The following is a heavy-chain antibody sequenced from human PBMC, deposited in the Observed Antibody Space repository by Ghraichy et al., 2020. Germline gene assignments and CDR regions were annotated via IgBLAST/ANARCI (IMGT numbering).Heavy chain of an antibody. V-gene: IGHV3-30*18. CDR3: AKERVTSGYYSFRGDYYGMDV. D-gene: IGHD3-22*01. J-gene: IGHJ6*02. CDR1: GFTFSRYG. CDR2: TSYDGSNK. Sequence: LSLTCAASGFTFSRYGMHWVRQAPGKGLEWVAVTSYDGSNKYYGDSVKGRFTISRDNSKNTLFLQMNYLKPEDTAVYYCAKERVTSGYYSFRGDYYGMDVWGQGTTVTVSS.